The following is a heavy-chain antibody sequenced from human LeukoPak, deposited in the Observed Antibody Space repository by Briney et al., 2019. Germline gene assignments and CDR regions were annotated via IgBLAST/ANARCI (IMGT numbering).Heavy chain of an antibody. V-gene: IGHV1-69*05. Sequence: SVKVSCKASGGTFSTYGISWVRQAPGQGLEWMGGIIPLFGTASHAQKFQGRVTITTDESTSTAYMELSSLRSEDTAVYYCAREEVLGATTGGWFDPWGQGTLVTVSS. CDR1: GGTFSTYG. CDR3: AREEVLGATTGGWFDP. CDR2: IIPLFGTA. J-gene: IGHJ5*02. D-gene: IGHD1-26*01.